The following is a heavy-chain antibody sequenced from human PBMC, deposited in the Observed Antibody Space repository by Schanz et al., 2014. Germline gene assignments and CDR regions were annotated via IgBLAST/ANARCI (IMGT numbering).Heavy chain of an antibody. CDR3: AASSGWHPSTDY. D-gene: IGHD6-19*01. V-gene: IGHV3-23*04. CDR1: GFTFSSHW. CDR2: ISGSGGST. J-gene: IGHJ4*02. Sequence: EVQLVQSGGGLVQPGGSLRLSCAASGFTFSSHWMHWVRQDPGRGLEWVSAISGSGGSTYYADSVKGRFTISRDNSKNTLYLQMNSLRAEDTAVYYCAASSGWHPSTDYWGQGTLVTVSS.